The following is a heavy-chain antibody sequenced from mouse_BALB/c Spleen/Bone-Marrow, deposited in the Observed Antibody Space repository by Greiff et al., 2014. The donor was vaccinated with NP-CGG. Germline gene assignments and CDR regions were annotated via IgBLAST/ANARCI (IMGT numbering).Heavy chain of an antibody. CDR1: GFDFSRYW. CDR2: INPDSSTI. Sequence: DVHLVESGGGLVQPGGSLKLSCAASGFDFSRYWMSWVRQAPGKGLEWIGEINPDSSTINYTPSLKDKFIISRDNAKNTLYLQMSKVRSEDTALYYCARPGWGNYVFVYWGQGTLVTVST. J-gene: IGHJ3*01. D-gene: IGHD2-1*01. V-gene: IGHV4-1*02. CDR3: ARPGWGNYVFVY.